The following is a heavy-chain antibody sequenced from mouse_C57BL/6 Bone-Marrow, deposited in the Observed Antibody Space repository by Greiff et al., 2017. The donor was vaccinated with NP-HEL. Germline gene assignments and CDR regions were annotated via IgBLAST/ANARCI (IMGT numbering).Heavy chain of an antibody. CDR1: GFTFSDYG. Sequence: DVHLVESGGGLVQPGGSLKLSCAASGFTFSDYGMAWVRQAPRKGPEWVAFISNLAYSIYYADTVTGRFTISRENAKNTLYLEMSSLRSADTAMYYCARRSNYVYYFDYWGQGTTLTVSS. D-gene: IGHD2-5*01. CDR2: ISNLAYSI. V-gene: IGHV5-15*04. J-gene: IGHJ2*01. CDR3: ARRSNYVYYFDY.